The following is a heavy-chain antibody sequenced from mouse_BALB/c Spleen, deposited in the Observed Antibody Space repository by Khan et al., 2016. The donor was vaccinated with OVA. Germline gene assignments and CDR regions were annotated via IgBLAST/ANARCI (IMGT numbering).Heavy chain of an antibody. D-gene: IGHD2-13*01. CDR3: ARGYFGDSAFAY. Sequence: QVQLQQSGAELVKPGASVKLSCKTSGYTFTSYWIQWVKQRPGQGLGWIGQIFPGTGTTYYNENFKGKATLTVDTSSNTAYMQFSSLTSEDSAVYFCARGYFGDSAFAYWGQGTLVTVSP. V-gene: IGHV1S132*01. CDR1: GYTFTSYW. CDR2: IFPGTGTT. J-gene: IGHJ3*01.